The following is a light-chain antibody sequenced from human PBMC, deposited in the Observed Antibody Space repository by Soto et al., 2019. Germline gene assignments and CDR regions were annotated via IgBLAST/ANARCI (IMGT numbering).Light chain of an antibody. V-gene: IGKV2-30*02. CDR2: KVS. CDR1: QSLIHSDGNTY. CDR3: MQGTHWPWT. Sequence: DVVMTQSPLSLPVTLAQPASISCRSSQSLIHSDGNTYLNWFQQRPGQSPRRLIYKVSDRDSGVPDRCSGSGSGTDFTLKISRVEAEDVGVYYCMQGTHWPWTFGQGTEVEI. J-gene: IGKJ1*01.